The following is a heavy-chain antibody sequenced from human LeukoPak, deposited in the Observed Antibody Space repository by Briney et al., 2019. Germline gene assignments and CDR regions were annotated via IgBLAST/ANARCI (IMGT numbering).Heavy chain of an antibody. CDR2: IVGTGGRT. CDR1: GLTFSNSA. J-gene: IGHJ4*02. CDR3: AKDHGHDYAPLGSATQFY. D-gene: IGHD4-17*01. V-gene: IGHV3-23*01. Sequence: GGSLRLSCAASGLTFSNSAMSWARHVPGKWLQCVSSIVGTGGRTHYADSVMGRFTISRDNFKNTLYLQMNSLRAEDTAIYYCAKDHGHDYAPLGSATQFYWGQGALVTVSS.